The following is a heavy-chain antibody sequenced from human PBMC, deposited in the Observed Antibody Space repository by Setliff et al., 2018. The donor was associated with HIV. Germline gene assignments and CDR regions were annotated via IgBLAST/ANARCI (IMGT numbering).Heavy chain of an antibody. V-gene: IGHV3-7*01. CDR1: GLTFSSYW. CDR2: INPDGSAK. CDR3: ARPLLRTNTVYGILGNWFDS. J-gene: IGHJ5*01. D-gene: IGHD2-8*01. Sequence: PGGSLRLSCAASGLTFSSYWMSWVRQAPGKGLEWVANINPDGSAKYYVDSVKGRFTISRDSGKNSLYLQMNSLRAEDTAVYYCARPLLRTNTVYGILGNWFDSWGRGTLVTVSS.